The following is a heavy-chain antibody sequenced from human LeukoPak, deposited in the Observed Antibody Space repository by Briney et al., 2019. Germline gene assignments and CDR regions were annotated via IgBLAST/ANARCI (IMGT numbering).Heavy chain of an antibody. J-gene: IGHJ4*02. Sequence: GSVKVSCKASGYTFTSYYMHWVRQAPGQGLEWMGWINPNSGGTNYAQKFQGRVTMTRDTSISTAYMELSRLRSDDTAVYYCARAPEYCGGDCYIDYWGQGTLVTVSS. CDR2: INPNSGGT. D-gene: IGHD2-21*02. V-gene: IGHV1-2*02. CDR3: ARAPEYCGGDCYIDY. CDR1: GYTFTSYY.